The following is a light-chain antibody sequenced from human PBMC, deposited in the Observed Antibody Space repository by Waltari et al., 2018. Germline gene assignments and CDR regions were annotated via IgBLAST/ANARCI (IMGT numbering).Light chain of an antibody. CDR3: QQYGSSPLYT. V-gene: IGKV3-20*01. Sequence: ENVLTQSPGTLSLSPGEGATLSCRASQSGSSRHLAWYQQKPGQAPSLLIYDASSRATGIPDRFSGSASGTDFTLTISRLEPEYSAVYYCQQYGSSPLYTFGQGTKLEIK. CDR1: QSGSSRH. CDR2: DAS. J-gene: IGKJ2*01.